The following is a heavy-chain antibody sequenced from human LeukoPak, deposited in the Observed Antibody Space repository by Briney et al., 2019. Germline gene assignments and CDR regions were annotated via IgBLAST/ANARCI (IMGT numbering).Heavy chain of an antibody. CDR2: IGSSGGGI. Sequence: GGSMRLSCAASGFTFSTYTMYWVRHPPGKRLEWVSIIGSSGGGIHYADSVKGRFTISRDNSKNALYLQMNSLRVEDTAVYYCAIDPNWGTHSWGQGVLVTVSS. CDR3: AIDPNWGTHS. D-gene: IGHD7-27*01. V-gene: IGHV3-23*01. J-gene: IGHJ4*02. CDR1: GFTFSTYT.